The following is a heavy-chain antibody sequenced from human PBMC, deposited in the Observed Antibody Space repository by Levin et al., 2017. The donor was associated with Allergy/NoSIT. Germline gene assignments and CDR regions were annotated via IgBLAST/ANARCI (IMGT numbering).Heavy chain of an antibody. J-gene: IGHJ4*02. Sequence: PGGSLRLSCAASGFTVSSNYMSWVRQAPGKGLEWVSVIYSSGNTYYADSVKGRFTISRDNSKNTLYLQMNSLRAEDTAVYYCARDIHYGSGSLDYWGQGTLVTVSS. CDR3: ARDIHYGSGSLDY. CDR1: GFTVSSNY. CDR2: IYSSGNT. D-gene: IGHD3-10*01. V-gene: IGHV3-53*01.